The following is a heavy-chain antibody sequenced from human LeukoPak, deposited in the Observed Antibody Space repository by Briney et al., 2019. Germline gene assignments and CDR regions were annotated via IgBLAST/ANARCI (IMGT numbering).Heavy chain of an antibody. CDR3: AKGYYGDLTNNWFDR. CDR1: GFTFSSDG. J-gene: IGHJ5*02. CDR2: IRYDGSNK. D-gene: IGHD4-17*01. V-gene: IGHV3-30*02. Sequence: GGSLRLSCAASGFTFSSDGMHWVRQAPGKGLEWVTFIRYDGSNKYYADSVKGRFTISRDNSKNTLYLQMNTLRAEDTAMYYCAKGYYGDLTNNWFDRWGQGTLVTVSS.